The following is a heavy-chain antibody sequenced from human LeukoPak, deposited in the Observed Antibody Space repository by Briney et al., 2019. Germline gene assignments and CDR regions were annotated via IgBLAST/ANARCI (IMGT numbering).Heavy chain of an antibody. J-gene: IGHJ3*02. CDR3: ARPGSGSYVDAFEI. D-gene: IGHD1-26*01. V-gene: IGHV4-38-2*01. Sequence: SETLSLTCAVSGYSLSSGYYWGWIRQPPGRGLEWIGNIYHSGSTYYNPSLKSRVTISVDTSKIQFSLKVSSSTDGTTAAYYCARPGSGSYVDAFEIWGQGTMVTVSS. CDR1: GYSLSSGYY. CDR2: IYHSGST.